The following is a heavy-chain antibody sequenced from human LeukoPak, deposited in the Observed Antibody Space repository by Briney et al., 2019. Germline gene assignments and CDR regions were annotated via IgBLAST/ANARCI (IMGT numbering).Heavy chain of an antibody. CDR2: ISGSGGST. Sequence: GGSLRLSCAASGFTFSSYAMSWVRQAQGKGLEGVSAISGSGGSTYYADSVKGRFTISRDNSKNTLYLQMNSLRAEDTAMYYCARGPQVAAAGFVYYHYIDVWGKGTTVTVSS. CDR1: GFTFSSYA. V-gene: IGHV3-23*01. J-gene: IGHJ6*03. CDR3: ARGPQVAAAGFVYYHYIDV. D-gene: IGHD6-25*01.